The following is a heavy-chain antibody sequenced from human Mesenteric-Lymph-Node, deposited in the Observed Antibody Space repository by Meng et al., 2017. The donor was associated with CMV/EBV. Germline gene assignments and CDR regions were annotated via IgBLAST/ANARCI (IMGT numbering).Heavy chain of an antibody. D-gene: IGHD2-2*03. CDR3: ARDLGYCSSTSCYGTPLKY. Sequence: SVKVSCKASGGTFSSYAISWVRQAPGQGLEWMGGIIPILGIANYAQKFQGRVTITTDESTSTAYMELSSLRSEDTAVYYCARDLGYCSSTSCYGTPLKYWGQGTLVTVSS. V-gene: IGHV1-69*10. CDR2: IIPILGIA. J-gene: IGHJ4*02. CDR1: GGTFSSYA.